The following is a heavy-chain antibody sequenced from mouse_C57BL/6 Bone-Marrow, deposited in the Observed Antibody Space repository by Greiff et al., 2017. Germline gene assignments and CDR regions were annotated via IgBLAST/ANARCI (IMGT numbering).Heavy chain of an antibody. CDR3: AREGGLWLRRRCSDY. CDR2: IHPNSGST. J-gene: IGHJ2*01. D-gene: IGHD2-2*01. CDR1: GYTFTSYW. Sequence: QVQLQQPGAELVKPGASVKLSCKASGYTFTSYWMHWVKQRPGQGLEWIGMIHPNSGSTNHNEKFKGKATFTADTSSNTAYMQLSRLTTEDSAIYYCAREGGLWLRRRCSDYWGQGTTLTVSS. V-gene: IGHV1-64*01.